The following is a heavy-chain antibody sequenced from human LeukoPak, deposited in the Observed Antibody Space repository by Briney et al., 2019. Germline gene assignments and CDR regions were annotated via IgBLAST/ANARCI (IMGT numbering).Heavy chain of an antibody. Sequence: GGSLRLSCAASGLTFTDYAMTWVRQAPGKGLEWVSYITGSGGSTYYADSVKGRFTISRDNSKNTLDLQVYSLRAEDTAVYYCASGLAVARFDYWGQGTLVTVSS. CDR2: ITGSGGST. CDR3: ASGLAVARFDY. J-gene: IGHJ4*02. V-gene: IGHV3-23*01. CDR1: GLTFTDYA. D-gene: IGHD6-19*01.